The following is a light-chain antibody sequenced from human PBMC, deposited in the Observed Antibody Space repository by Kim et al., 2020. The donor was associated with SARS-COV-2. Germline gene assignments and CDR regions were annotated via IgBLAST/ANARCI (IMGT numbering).Light chain of an antibody. CDR3: SSHTSTNTPGVV. J-gene: IGLJ2*01. CDR1: SSDIGAHNY. V-gene: IGLV2-14*03. CDR2: DVS. Sequence: QSALTQPASVSGSPGQSITISCTGTSSDIGAHNYVSWCQQHPGKAPKLMIFDVSYRPSGVSNRFSGSKSGNTASLTISGLQAEDEADYYCSSHTSTNTPGVVFGGGTRLTVL.